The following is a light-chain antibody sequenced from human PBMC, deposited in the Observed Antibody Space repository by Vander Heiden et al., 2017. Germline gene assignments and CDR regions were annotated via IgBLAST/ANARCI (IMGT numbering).Light chain of an antibody. CDR1: SSDVGGYNY. CDR3: SSYTTSSTLRV. Sequence: QSALTQPASVSGSPGQSITISCTGTSSDVGGYNYVSWCQQHPGEAPKLIIYDVSYRPSGVSYRFSGSKSGNTASLTISGLQAEDKADYFCSSYTTSSTLRVFGTGTKVTVL. J-gene: IGLJ1*01. V-gene: IGLV2-14*03. CDR2: DVS.